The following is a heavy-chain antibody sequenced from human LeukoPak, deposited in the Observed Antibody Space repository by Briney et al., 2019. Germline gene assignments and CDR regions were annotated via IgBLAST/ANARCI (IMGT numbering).Heavy chain of an antibody. CDR2: ISSSSNSI. J-gene: IGHJ4*02. Sequence: GGSLRLSCAASGFTFSHYSMNWVRQAPGKGLEWVSVISSSSNSIQYADSVKGRFTISRDNANNSLYLQMNSLRAEDTAVYYCARDVSGWSTPQTYYFGYWGQGTLVTVSS. CDR1: GFTFSHYS. D-gene: IGHD6-19*01. CDR3: ARDVSGWSTPQTYYFGY. V-gene: IGHV3-21*04.